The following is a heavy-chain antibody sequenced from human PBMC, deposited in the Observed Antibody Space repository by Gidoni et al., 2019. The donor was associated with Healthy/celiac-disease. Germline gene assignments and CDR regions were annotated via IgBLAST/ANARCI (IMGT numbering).Heavy chain of an antibody. J-gene: IGHJ4*02. V-gene: IGHV4-39*07. CDR2: IYYSGST. CDR3: ARDGGYSGYDFVDY. D-gene: IGHD5-12*01. CDR1: GGSISSSSYY. Sequence: QLQLQESGPGLVKPSATLSLTCTVSGGSISSSSYYWGWIRQPPGKGLEWIGSIYYSGSTYYNPSLKSRVTISVDTSKNQFSLKLSSVTAADTAVYYCARDGGYSGYDFVDYWGQGTLVTVSS.